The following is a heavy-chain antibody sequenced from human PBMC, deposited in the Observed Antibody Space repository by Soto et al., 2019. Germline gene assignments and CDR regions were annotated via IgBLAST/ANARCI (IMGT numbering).Heavy chain of an antibody. Sequence: QVQLVQSGAEVKKPGASVKVSCKASGYTFTSYGISWVRQAPGQGLEWMGWISAYNGNTNYAQKRQGRVTMTXXTXTTXAYMELRSLRSDDTAVYYCARFIFSVAGTTYYFDYWGQGTLVTVSS. CDR3: ARFIFSVAGTTYYFDY. J-gene: IGHJ4*02. CDR2: ISAYNGNT. V-gene: IGHV1-18*01. D-gene: IGHD6-19*01. CDR1: GYTFTSYG.